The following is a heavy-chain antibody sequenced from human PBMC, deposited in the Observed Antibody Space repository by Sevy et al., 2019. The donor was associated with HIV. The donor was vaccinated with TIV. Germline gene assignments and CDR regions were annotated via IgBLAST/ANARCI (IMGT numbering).Heavy chain of an antibody. CDR1: GYIFSDYG. CDR2: ISAFNGNP. CDR3: ATPRSKRGIYWLVY. V-gene: IGHV1-18*01. J-gene: IGHJ4*02. D-gene: IGHD3-10*01. Sequence: KVSCKASGYIFSDYGFTWVRQAPGQGLEWMGWISAFNGNPRYAQRVEDRVTMTTETSTNTAYIELTNLRSDDTAVYYCATPRSKRGIYWLVYWGQGTLVTVSS.